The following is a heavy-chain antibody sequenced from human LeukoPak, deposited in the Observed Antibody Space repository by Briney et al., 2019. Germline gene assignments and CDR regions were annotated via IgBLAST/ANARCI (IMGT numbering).Heavy chain of an antibody. V-gene: IGHV3-53*01. J-gene: IGHJ3*01. CDR1: GFTVSSNY. D-gene: IGHD5-18*01. CDR2: IYLDGRT. Sequence: GGSLRLSCAVSGFTVSSNYLSWIRQAPGKGLEWVSVIYLDGRTYYGDSVKDRFSTSRDNSNNVMYLQMNSLRAEDTAVYFCARDTYSYGQDAAFDVWGQGTMVIVSS. CDR3: ARDTYSYGQDAAFDV.